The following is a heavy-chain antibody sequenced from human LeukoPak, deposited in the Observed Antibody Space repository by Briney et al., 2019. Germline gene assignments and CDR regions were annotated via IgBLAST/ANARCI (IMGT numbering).Heavy chain of an antibody. CDR3: ATGDGYNLGFAFDI. CDR1: GGSISSSNW. CDR2: IYHSGST. D-gene: IGHD5-24*01. V-gene: IGHV4-4*02. Sequence: SETLSLTCAVSGGSISSSNWWSWVRQPPGKGLEWIGEIYHSGSTNYNPSLKSRVTISVDTSKNQFSLKLSSVTAADTAVYYCATGDGYNLGFAFDIWGQGTMVTVSS. J-gene: IGHJ3*02.